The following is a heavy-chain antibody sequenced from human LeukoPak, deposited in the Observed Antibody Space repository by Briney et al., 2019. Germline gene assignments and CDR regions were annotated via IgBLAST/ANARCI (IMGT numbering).Heavy chain of an antibody. Sequence: PGGSLRLSCAASGFTFSNYAMSWVRQAPGKGLEWVSVISGNGGSTYYAASVKGRFTISRDNSKNTLYLQMNSLGAEDTAVYYCAKRSAVTTDYWGQGTLVTVSS. CDR1: GFTFSNYA. J-gene: IGHJ4*02. CDR2: ISGNGGST. CDR3: AKRSAVTTDY. V-gene: IGHV3-23*01. D-gene: IGHD4-17*01.